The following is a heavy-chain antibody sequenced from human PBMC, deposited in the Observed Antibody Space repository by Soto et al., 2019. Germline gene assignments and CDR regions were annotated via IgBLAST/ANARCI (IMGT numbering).Heavy chain of an antibody. V-gene: IGHV3-73*01. CDR2: IGDKGNTYAT. Sequence: SGGSLRLSCATSGFTFSDSPMHWVRQASGRGLEWLGRIGDKGNTYATVFAASLKGRFIITRDDSKNTTYLQMKSLKTEDTAVYYCARQWGDFPDHWGLGTLVTVSS. D-gene: IGHD3-16*01. J-gene: IGHJ5*02. CDR1: GFTFSDSP. CDR3: ARQWGDFPDH.